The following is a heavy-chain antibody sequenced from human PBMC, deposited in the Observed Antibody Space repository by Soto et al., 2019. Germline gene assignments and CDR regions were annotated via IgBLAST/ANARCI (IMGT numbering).Heavy chain of an antibody. V-gene: IGHV3-30*02. CDR3: AKSGLKQQLTSRPQYYFDY. CDR1: GFTFSSYG. D-gene: IGHD6-13*01. CDR2: IWYDGSNK. Sequence: GGSLRLSCAASGFTFSSYGMHWVRQAPGKGLEWVAVIWYDGSNKYYADSVKGRFTISRDNSKNTLYLQMNSLRAEDTAVYYCAKSGLKQQLTSRPQYYFDYWGQGTLVTVSS. J-gene: IGHJ4*02.